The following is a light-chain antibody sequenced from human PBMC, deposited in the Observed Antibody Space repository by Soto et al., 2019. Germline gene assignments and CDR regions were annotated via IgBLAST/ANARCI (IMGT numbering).Light chain of an antibody. CDR3: AAWDDSLNGVL. CDR2: NYN. CDR1: SSNIGSNL. J-gene: IGLJ2*01. V-gene: IGLV1-44*01. Sequence: QLVLTQPPSASGTPGQRVIISCSGSSSNIGSNLVNWYQQLPGTAPKLLIYNYNQRPSGVPDRFSASKSGTSASLAISDLQSEDEAEYYCAAWDDSLNGVLFGGGTKVTVL.